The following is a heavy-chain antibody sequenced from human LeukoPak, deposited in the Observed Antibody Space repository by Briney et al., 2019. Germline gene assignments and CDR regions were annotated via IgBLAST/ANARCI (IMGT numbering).Heavy chain of an antibody. CDR1: GFTFGDYA. V-gene: IGHV3-49*04. Sequence: GGSLRLSCTASGFTFGDYAMSWVRQAPGKGLEWVGFIRSKAYGGTTEYAASVKGRFTISRDDSKSIAYLQMNSLKTEDTAGYYCTRDRRDGYNYFDYWGQGTLVTVSS. CDR3: TRDRRDGYNYFDY. CDR2: IRSKAYGGTT. J-gene: IGHJ4*02. D-gene: IGHD5-12*01.